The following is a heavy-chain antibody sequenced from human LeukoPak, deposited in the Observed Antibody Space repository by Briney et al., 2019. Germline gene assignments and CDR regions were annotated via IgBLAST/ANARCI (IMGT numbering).Heavy chain of an antibody. J-gene: IGHJ4*02. CDR2: MSSRSGTT. Sequence: GGSLRLSCEASGFRFGDYYMAWIRQAPGKGLEWISWMSSRSGTTQYADSVKGRFTISRDNAMNSLYLQMNSLTAEDTAVYYCATDGTPERITIFSHYFDSWGQGTLVTVSS. CDR1: GFRFGDYY. D-gene: IGHD3-9*01. V-gene: IGHV3-11*01. CDR3: ATDGTPERITIFSHYFDS.